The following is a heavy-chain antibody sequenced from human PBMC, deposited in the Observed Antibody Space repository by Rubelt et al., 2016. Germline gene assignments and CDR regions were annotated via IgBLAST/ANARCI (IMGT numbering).Heavy chain of an antibody. Sequence: GGGLVQPGGSLRLSCAASEFTLSGYWMSWVRQAPGKGLEWVANIKQDGTAKYYVDSVTGRFTISRDTAKNSLSLQMNSLRAEDTAVYYCARDLTTMVRGVNTGPFDYWGQGTLVTVSS. CDR2: IKQDGTAK. V-gene: IGHV3-7*05. D-gene: IGHD3-10*01. CDR1: EFTLSGYW. J-gene: IGHJ4*02. CDR3: ARDLTTMVRGVNTGPFDY.